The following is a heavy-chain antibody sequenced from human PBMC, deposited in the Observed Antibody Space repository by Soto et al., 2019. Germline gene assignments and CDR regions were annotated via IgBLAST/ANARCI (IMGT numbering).Heavy chain of an antibody. CDR2: IKSKTDGETT. CDR1: GFTFSNAW. J-gene: IGHJ4*02. Sequence: PGGSLRLSCAASGFTFSNAWMVWVRHAPGKGLEWIGLIKSKTDGETTAYAAPVKGRFTISRDDSKNTVYLQMDSLKAEDPGFYYCTTEEIVSAGIYFVYWYQGTLVTVSS. V-gene: IGHV3-15*01. CDR3: TTEEIVSAGIYFVY. D-gene: IGHD2-2*01.